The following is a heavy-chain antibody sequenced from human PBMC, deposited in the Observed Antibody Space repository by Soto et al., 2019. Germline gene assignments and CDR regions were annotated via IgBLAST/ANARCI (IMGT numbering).Heavy chain of an antibody. CDR3: SRRDYAAVGGYYGMDV. Sequence: GGSLRLSCAASGFTFSSYWMHWVRQAPGKGLVWVSRINSDGSSTSYADSVKGRFTISRDNAKNTLYLQMNSLRAEDTAVYYCSRRDYAAVGGYYGMDVWGQGTTVTVSS. D-gene: IGHD3-16*01. CDR1: GFTFSSYW. CDR2: INSDGSST. J-gene: IGHJ6*02. V-gene: IGHV3-74*01.